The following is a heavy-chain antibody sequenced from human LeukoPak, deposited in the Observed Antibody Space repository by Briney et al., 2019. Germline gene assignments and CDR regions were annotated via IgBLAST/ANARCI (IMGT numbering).Heavy chain of an antibody. CDR3: ARVDLGNYYSSGSHDAFDI. V-gene: IGHV6-1*01. J-gene: IGHJ3*02. D-gene: IGHD3-10*01. Sequence: PSQTLSLTCAISGDSVSSNSAAWNWIRQSPSRGLEWLGRTYYRSKWYNDYAVSVKSRITINPDTSKNQFSLQLNSVTPEDTAVYYCARVDLGNYYSSGSHDAFDIWGQGTMVTVSS. CDR1: GDSVSSNSAA. CDR2: TYYRSKWYN.